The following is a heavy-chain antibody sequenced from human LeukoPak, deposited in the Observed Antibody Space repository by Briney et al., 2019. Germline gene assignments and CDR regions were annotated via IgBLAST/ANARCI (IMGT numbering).Heavy chain of an antibody. V-gene: IGHV4-39*01. D-gene: IGHD5-12*01. CDR3: ARPGGYSGYDPTADDAFDI. CDR2: IYYSGST. CDR1: GGSISSSSYY. Sequence: PSETLSLTCTVSGGSISSSSYYWGWIRQPPGKGLEWIGSIYYSGSTYYNPSLKSRVTISVDTSKNQFSLKLSSVTAADTAVYYCARPGGYSGYDPTADDAFDIWGQGTMVTVSS. J-gene: IGHJ3*02.